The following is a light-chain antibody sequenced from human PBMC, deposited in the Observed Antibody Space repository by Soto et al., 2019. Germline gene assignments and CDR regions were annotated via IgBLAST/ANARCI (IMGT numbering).Light chain of an antibody. Sequence: QSFLTQPPSASGSPGQSVTISCTGTSSDVGGYNYVSWYQQHPGKAPKLMIYEVTKRPSGVPDRFSGSKSGNTASLTVSGLLAEDEADYYCASYAGSNKVFGTGTKLTVL. V-gene: IGLV2-8*01. CDR1: SSDVGGYNY. CDR2: EVT. J-gene: IGLJ1*01. CDR3: ASYAGSNKV.